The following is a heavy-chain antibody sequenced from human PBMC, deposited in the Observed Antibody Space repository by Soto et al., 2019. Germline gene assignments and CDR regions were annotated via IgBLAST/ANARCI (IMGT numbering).Heavy chain of an antibody. CDR2: INHSGST. D-gene: IGHD3-10*01. Sequence: SETLSLTCAVYGGSFSGYYWSWIRQPPGKGLEWIGEINHSGSTNYNPSLKSRVTISVDTSKNQFSLKLSSVTAADTAVYYCARGITMVRGVIITPAPFSYWGQGTLVPSP. V-gene: IGHV4-34*01. J-gene: IGHJ4*02. CDR1: GGSFSGYY. CDR3: ARGITMVRGVIITPAPFSY.